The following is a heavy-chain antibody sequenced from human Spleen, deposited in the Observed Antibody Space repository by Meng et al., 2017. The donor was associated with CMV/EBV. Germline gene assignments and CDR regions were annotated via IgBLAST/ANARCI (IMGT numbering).Heavy chain of an antibody. Sequence: ETLSLTCAASGFTFSSYWMHWVRQVPGKGLVWVSRINSAGSDTSYADSVRGRFTISRDNSKNTLYLQMTSLTAEDTGVYYCARSNFWSGYSEFDYWGQGTLVTVSS. CDR2: INSAGSDT. CDR3: ARSNFWSGYSEFDY. V-gene: IGHV3-74*01. CDR1: GFTFSSYW. D-gene: IGHD3-3*01. J-gene: IGHJ4*02.